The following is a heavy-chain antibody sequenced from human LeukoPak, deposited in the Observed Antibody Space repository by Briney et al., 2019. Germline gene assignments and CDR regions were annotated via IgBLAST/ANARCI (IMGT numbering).Heavy chain of an antibody. CDR1: GYTFTGYY. V-gene: IGHV1-46*01. CDR3: ARGQTTVVTPIAAEYFQH. Sequence: ASVKVSCKASGYTFTGYYMHWVRQAPGQGLEWMGIINPSGGSTSYAQKFQGRVTMTRDTSTSTVYMELSSLRSEDTAVYYCARGQTTVVTPIAAEYFQHWGQGTLVTVSS. D-gene: IGHD4-23*01. J-gene: IGHJ1*01. CDR2: INPSGGST.